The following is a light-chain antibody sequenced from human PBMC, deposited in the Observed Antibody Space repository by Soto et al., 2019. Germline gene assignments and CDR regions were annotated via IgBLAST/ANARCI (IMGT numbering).Light chain of an antibody. V-gene: IGKV3-20*01. CDR3: QQYASSPWT. CDR2: GAS. Sequence: EIVLTQSPGTLSLSPGERATLSCRASQSVSSNYLAWYQQRPGQAPRLLIYGASSRATGIPDRSSGSGSGTDFTLTISRLEPEDFAVYYCQQYASSPWTFGQGTKVDIK. J-gene: IGKJ1*01. CDR1: QSVSSNY.